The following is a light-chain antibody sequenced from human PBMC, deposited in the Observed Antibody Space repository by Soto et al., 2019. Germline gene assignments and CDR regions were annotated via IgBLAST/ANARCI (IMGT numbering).Light chain of an antibody. CDR3: SSYTSSSTLGV. J-gene: IGLJ1*01. Sequence: QSVLTQPASVSGSPGQSITISCTGTSSDVGGYNYVSWYQQHPGKAPKLMIYDVSNRPSGVSNRFSGSKSDNTASLTISGLQAEDEADYYCSSYTSSSTLGVFGTGTKLTVL. CDR1: SSDVGGYNY. V-gene: IGLV2-14*01. CDR2: DVS.